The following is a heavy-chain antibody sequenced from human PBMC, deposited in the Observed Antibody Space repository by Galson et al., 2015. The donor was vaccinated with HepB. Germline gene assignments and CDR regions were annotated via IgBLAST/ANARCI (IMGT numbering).Heavy chain of an antibody. V-gene: IGHV6-1*01. D-gene: IGHD3-10*01. CDR1: GDSVSSNSAA. Sequence: CAISGDSVSSNSAAWNWIRQSPSRGLEWLGRTYHRSKWYNDYAVSVKSRITINPDTSKNQFSLQLNSVTPEDTAVYYCARGYYYGSGSYYYDAFDIWGQGTMVTVSS. CDR2: TYHRSKWYN. CDR3: ARGYYYGSGSYYYDAFDI. J-gene: IGHJ3*02.